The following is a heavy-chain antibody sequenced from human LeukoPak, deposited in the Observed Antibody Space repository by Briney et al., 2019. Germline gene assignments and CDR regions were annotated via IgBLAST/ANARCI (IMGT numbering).Heavy chain of an antibody. CDR1: GYTFTGYF. J-gene: IGHJ4*02. V-gene: IGHV1-2*02. CDR3: ARAQSLTAPAGTFANS. CDR2: INPNSGGT. D-gene: IGHD6-13*01. Sequence: ASVKVSCRASGYTFTGYFLHWVRRAPGQGFEWMGWINPNSGGTYYTQRFQGRVTMTRDTSISTAYMELSSLRSDDTAVYYCARAQSLTAPAGTFANSWGQGTLVTVSS.